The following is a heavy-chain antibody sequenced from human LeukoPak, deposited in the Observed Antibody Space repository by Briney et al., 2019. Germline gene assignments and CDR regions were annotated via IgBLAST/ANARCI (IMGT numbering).Heavy chain of an antibody. CDR3: ARRASRVYIVVHAFDI. D-gene: IGHD2-21*01. V-gene: IGHV4-39*07. CDR2: IYYSGST. Sequence: PSETLSLTCTVSGGSISSSSYYWGWIRQPPGKGLEWIGSIYYSGSTYYNPSLKSRVTISVGTSKNQFSLKLSSVTAADTAVYYCARRASRVYIVVHAFDIWGQGTMVTVSS. CDR1: GGSISSSSYY. J-gene: IGHJ3*02.